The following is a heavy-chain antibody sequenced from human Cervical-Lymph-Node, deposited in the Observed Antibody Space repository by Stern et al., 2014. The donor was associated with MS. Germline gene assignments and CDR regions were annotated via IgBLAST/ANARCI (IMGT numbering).Heavy chain of an antibody. V-gene: IGHV1-46*01. J-gene: IGHJ6*02. CDR2: INPRSGST. Sequence: QVQLVQSGAEVKKPGASVKISCKASTFSNFYIHWLRQAPGQGLEWVGLINPRSGSTSYSQKIQDRVTMTRDTSTSTFYMEVSSLTSEDTAVYYCARDRGIVTYAMDVWGQGTTVIVSS. CDR1: TFSNFY. D-gene: IGHD1-26*01. CDR3: ARDRGIVTYAMDV.